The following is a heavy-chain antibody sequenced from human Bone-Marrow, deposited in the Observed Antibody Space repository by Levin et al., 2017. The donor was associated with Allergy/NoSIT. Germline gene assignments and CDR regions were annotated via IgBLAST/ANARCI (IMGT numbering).Heavy chain of an antibody. CDR1: GFPFSGYP. CDR2: ISYDGDNK. V-gene: IGHV3-30-3*01. J-gene: IGHJ3*02. Sequence: SGGSLRLSCAASGFPFSGYPMDWVRQAPGKGLEWVASISYDGDNKYYADSVKGRFTISRDNSKNTLYLQMNSLRAEDTALYYCARDFNAFDIWGQGTMVTISS. CDR3: ARDFNAFDI.